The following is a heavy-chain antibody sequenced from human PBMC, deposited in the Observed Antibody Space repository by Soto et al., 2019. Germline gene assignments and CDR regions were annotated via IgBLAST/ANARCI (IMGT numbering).Heavy chain of an antibody. V-gene: IGHV4-34*01. D-gene: IGHD2-8*02. CDR2: INHSGST. CDR3: ARDKITGIFDY. CDR1: GGSFSGYY. Sequence: QVQLQQWGAGLLKPSETLSLTCAVYGGSFSGYYWTWIRQPPGTGLDWIGEINHSGSTNYNPALKRRVTISVYTSKNQFSLKLTSVTATDTAVYYCARDKITGIFDYWGHGTLVTVSS. J-gene: IGHJ4*01.